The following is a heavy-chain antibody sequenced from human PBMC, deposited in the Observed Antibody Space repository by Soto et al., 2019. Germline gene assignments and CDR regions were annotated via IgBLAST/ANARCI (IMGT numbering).Heavy chain of an antibody. Sequence: KVSCKASGYTFTGYFMHWVRQAPGQGLEWMGWINPYSGGADYAQSFQGRVTMTRDTSISTVYMELSRLRFDDTAVYYCARVIRGAYYNSPLDTWGQGTVVTVSS. D-gene: IGHD3-10*01. CDR2: INPYSGGA. CDR1: GYTFTGYF. V-gene: IGHV1-2*02. J-gene: IGHJ5*02. CDR3: ARVIRGAYYNSPLDT.